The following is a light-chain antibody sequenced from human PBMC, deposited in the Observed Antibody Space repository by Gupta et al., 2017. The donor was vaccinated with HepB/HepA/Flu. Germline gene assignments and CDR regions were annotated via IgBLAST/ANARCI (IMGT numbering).Light chain of an antibody. Sequence: DIQMTQSPSSLSASVGDRVTITFRASQSIRTSLNWYQHKQWKAPNLLIYAASSCQIGVPSRFRGSSFGTLLPLTIGSRHLVDFTTYSFPLSCCHPRSTFAPGTKPGI. CDR2: AAS. CDR1: QSIRTS. V-gene: IGKV1-39*01. J-gene: IGKJ2*01. CDR3: PLSCCHPRST.